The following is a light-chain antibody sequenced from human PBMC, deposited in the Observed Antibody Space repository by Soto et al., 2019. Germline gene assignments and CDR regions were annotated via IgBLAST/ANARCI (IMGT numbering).Light chain of an antibody. CDR2: AAP. Sequence: DIQMTQSPSSLSASVGDRVTITCRASQSISTHLNWYQQKPGKAPNLLIYAAPSLQSGVPSRFSGSGSGTDFTLTISSLQPEDFATYFCQQSYITPAGFGGGTKLDIK. CDR1: QSISTH. CDR3: QQSYITPAG. V-gene: IGKV1-39*01. J-gene: IGKJ4*01.